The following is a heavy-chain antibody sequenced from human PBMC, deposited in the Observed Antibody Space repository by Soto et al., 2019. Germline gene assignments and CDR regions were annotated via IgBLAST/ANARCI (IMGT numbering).Heavy chain of an antibody. CDR1: GFTFSTES. CDR2: ISGTTDTI. D-gene: IGHD3-16*02. V-gene: IGHV3-48*02. Sequence: EVQLVESGGGLVQPGGSLRLSCAASGFTFSTESMSWVRQAPGRGLEWVSYISGTTDTIYYADSVKGRFTISRDNAKNSLSLQMNSLSDEDTAVYYCARDRSYREPPRGMDVWGQGTTVTVSS. CDR3: ARDRSYREPPRGMDV. J-gene: IGHJ6*02.